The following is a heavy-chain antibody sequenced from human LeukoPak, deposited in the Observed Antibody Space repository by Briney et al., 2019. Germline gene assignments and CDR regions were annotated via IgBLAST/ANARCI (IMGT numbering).Heavy chain of an antibody. CDR2: IYHSGST. J-gene: IGHJ3*02. Sequence: ASETLSLTCAVSGGSISSSNWWSWVRQPPGKGLEWIGEIYHSGSTNYNPSLKSRVTISVDKSKNQFSLKLSSVTAADTAVYYCARGIEPPYYYDSSGRTTGAFDIWGQGTMVTVSS. CDR3: ARGIEPPYYYDSSGRTTGAFDI. CDR1: GGSISSSNW. D-gene: IGHD3-22*01. V-gene: IGHV4-4*02.